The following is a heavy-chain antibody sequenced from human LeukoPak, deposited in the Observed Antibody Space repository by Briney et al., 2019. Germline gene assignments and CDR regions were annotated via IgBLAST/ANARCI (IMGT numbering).Heavy chain of an antibody. V-gene: IGHV4-61*10. J-gene: IGHJ4*02. Sequence: SETLSLTCTVSGGSISGGGSYWSWIRQPAGKGLEWIGYIHYSGSTYYNPSLKSRVTISVDTSKNQFSLKLSSVTAADTAVYYCARDYQGGYGDKTVDYWGQGTLVTVSS. D-gene: IGHD5-18*01. CDR3: ARDYQGGYGDKTVDY. CDR1: GGSISGGGSY. CDR2: IHYSGST.